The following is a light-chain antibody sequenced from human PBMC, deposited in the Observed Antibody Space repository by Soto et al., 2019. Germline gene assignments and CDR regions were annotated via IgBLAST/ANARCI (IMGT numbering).Light chain of an antibody. Sequence: EIVMTQSPATLSVSPGERATLSCRASQSVRSSLAWYQQKPGQAPRLLIYDASVRATGTPGRFSGSGSGTDFNLIINSLEPDDFAVYFCHQRSDWPHTFGQGTRLDIK. CDR1: QSVRSS. CDR2: DAS. CDR3: HQRSDWPHT. V-gene: IGKV3-11*01. J-gene: IGKJ2*01.